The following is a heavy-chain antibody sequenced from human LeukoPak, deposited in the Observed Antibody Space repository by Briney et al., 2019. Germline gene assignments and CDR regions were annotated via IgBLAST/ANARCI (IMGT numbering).Heavy chain of an antibody. J-gene: IGHJ4*02. CDR2: ITWDSDSM. CDR1: GFTFDDYA. V-gene: IGHV3-9*01. D-gene: IGHD3-22*01. Sequence: GRSLRLSCAASGFTFDDYAMHWVRQAPGKGLEWVSGITWDSDSMDYADSVKGRFTISRDNAKNSLYLQMNSLRAEDTALYYCAKDIYRDHLRYDNSGYFDQWGQGTLVTVSS. CDR3: AKDIYRDHLRYDNSGYFDQ.